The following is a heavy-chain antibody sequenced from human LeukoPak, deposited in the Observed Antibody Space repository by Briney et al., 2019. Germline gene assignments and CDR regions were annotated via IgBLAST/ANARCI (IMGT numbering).Heavy chain of an antibody. J-gene: IGHJ4*02. V-gene: IGHV3-23*01. D-gene: IGHD3-16*01. Sequence: GGSLRLSCAASGFTFSSYSMSWVRQAPGKGLERVSSISGSGDNTYYADSVKGRFTISRDNPKNTLYLQMNSLTAEDTAVYYCATDWAWGGFDYWGQGVLVTVSS. CDR1: GFTFSSYS. CDR3: ATDWAWGGFDY. CDR2: ISGSGDNT.